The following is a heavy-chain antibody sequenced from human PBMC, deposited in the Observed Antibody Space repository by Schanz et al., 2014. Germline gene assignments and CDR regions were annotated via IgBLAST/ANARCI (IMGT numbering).Heavy chain of an antibody. J-gene: IGHJ4*02. CDR3: ARGRGFYDY. Sequence: QLQLVQSGAEVKKPGSSVKVSYKLSGGTFSSYTISWMRQAPGQGLEWIGKIIPVLNIATYAQRFQGRVSITADTSTNTAYMELSSLTSEDTALHYFARGRGFYDYWGQGTLVTVSS. CDR2: IIPVLNIA. D-gene: IGHD3-10*01. CDR1: GGTFSSYT. V-gene: IGHV1-69*02.